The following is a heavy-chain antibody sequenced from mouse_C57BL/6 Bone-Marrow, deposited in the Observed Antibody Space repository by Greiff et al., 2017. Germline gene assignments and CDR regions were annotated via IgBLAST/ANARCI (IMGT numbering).Heavy chain of an antibody. CDR1: GYTFTSYG. CDR2: IYPRSGNT. V-gene: IGHV1-81*01. CDR3: ARRRFDY. J-gene: IGHJ2*01. Sequence: VKLQESGAELARPGASVKLSCKASGYTFTSYGISWVKPRTGQGLGWIGEIYPRSGNTYYNEKFKGKATLTADKSSSPAYMELRSLTSEDSAVYFGARRRFDYWVQGTTLTVSS.